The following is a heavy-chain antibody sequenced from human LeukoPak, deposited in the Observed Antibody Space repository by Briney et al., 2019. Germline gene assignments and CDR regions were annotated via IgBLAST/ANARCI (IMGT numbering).Heavy chain of an antibody. J-gene: IGHJ3*02. D-gene: IGHD2-2*01. CDR2: ISSSSSYI. CDR3: VREGLIYCSSTSCPASI. Sequence: GGSLRLSCAASGFTFSSYSMNWVRQAPGKGLEWVSSISSSSSYIYYADSVKGGFTISRDNAKNSLYLQMNSLRAEDTAVYYCVREGLIYCSSTSCPASIWGQGTMVTVSS. V-gene: IGHV3-21*01. CDR1: GFTFSSYS.